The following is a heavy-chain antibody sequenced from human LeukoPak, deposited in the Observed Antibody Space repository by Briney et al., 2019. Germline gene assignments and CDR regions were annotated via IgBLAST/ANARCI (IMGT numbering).Heavy chain of an antibody. CDR2: INPSGGST. CDR3: AREHVDTAMATLFDY. Sequence: ASAKVSCKASGYTFTSYYMHWVRQAPGQGLEWMGIINPSGGSTSYAQKFQGRVTMTRDTSTSTVYMELSSLRSEDTAVYYCAREHVDTAMATLFDYWGQGTLVTVSS. V-gene: IGHV1-46*01. D-gene: IGHD5-18*01. J-gene: IGHJ4*02. CDR1: GYTFTSYY.